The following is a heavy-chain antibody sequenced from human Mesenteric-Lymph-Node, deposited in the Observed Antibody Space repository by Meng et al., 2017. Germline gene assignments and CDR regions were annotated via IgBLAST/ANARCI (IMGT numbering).Heavy chain of an antibody. CDR2: IYYSGST. J-gene: IGHJ6*02. D-gene: IGHD4-17*01. CDR1: GGSVSSGSYY. V-gene: IGHV4-61*01. Sequence: SETLSLTCTVSGGSVSSGSYYWSWIRQPPGKGLEWIGYIYYSGSTNYNPSLKSRVTISVDTSKNQFSLKLSSMTAADTAVYYCARWVFTVTTPVGMDVWGQGTTVTVSS. CDR3: ARWVFTVTTPVGMDV.